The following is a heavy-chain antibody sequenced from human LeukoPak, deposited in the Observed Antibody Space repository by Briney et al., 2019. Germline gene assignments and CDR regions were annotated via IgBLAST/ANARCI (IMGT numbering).Heavy chain of an antibody. Sequence: GGSLRLSCAASGFPFSSYWMSWVRQAPGKGLEWVANIKPDGSEKSYGACVKGRFTISKDNAKNALYLQMNSLRAEDTAVYYCSRGQMAGYWGQGTLVTVSS. D-gene: IGHD5-24*01. J-gene: IGHJ4*02. CDR1: GFPFSSYW. V-gene: IGHV3-7*05. CDR3: SRGQMAGY. CDR2: IKPDGSEK.